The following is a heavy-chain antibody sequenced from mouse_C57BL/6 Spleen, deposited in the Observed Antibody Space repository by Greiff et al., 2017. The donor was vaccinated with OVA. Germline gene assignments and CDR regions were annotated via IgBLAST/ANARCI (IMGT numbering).Heavy chain of an antibody. Sequence: EVKLVESGGGLVKPGGSLKLSCAASGFTFSDYGMHWVRQAPEKGLEWVAYISSGSSTIYYADTVKGRFTISRDNAKNTLFLQMTSLRSEDTAMYYCARATTVVAGAMDYWGQGTSVTVSS. D-gene: IGHD1-1*01. CDR3: ARATTVVAGAMDY. CDR2: ISSGSSTI. CDR1: GFTFSDYG. J-gene: IGHJ4*01. V-gene: IGHV5-17*01.